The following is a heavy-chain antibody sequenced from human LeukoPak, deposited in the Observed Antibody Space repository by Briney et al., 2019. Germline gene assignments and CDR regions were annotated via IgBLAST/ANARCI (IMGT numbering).Heavy chain of an antibody. D-gene: IGHD3-22*01. CDR3: ARVSWLRNGDAFDI. J-gene: IGHJ3*02. CDR1: GGSFSGYY. V-gene: IGHV4-34*01. Sequence: PSETLSLTCAVYGGSFSGYYWSWIRQPPGKGLEWIGEINHSGSTNYNPSLKSRVTISVDTSKNQFSLKPSSVTAADTAVYYCARVSWLRNGDAFDIWGQGTMVTVSS. CDR2: INHSGST.